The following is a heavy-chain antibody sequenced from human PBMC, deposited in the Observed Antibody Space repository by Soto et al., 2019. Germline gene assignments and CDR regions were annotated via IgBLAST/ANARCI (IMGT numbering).Heavy chain of an antibody. V-gene: IGHV3-48*02. CDR3: ARDNGIAGSFDL. Sequence: EVQLVESGGGLVQPGGSLRLSCAASGFTFSTHSMNWVRQAPGKGLEWISYISIGSTTIFYADSVKGRFTISRDNAKNSLSLQMNSLRDEDTSVYYCARDNGIAGSFDLWGQGTLVTVSS. CDR2: ISIGSTTI. CDR1: GFTFSTHS. J-gene: IGHJ5*02.